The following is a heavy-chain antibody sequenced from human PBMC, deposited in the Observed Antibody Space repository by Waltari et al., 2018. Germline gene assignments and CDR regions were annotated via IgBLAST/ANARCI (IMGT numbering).Heavy chain of an antibody. CDR3: ARDHWYSLDV. CDR1: GLPFRLHW. D-gene: IGHD2-21*02. Sequence: EEQLVESGGGLVQPGGSLRLSFLASGLPFRLHWMAWVRQAPGKELEWVAKIKKDGTEDMYVDSVKGRFTISKDNTKNSVFLQMNSLRAEDTAVYYCARDHWYSLDVWGQGTLVTVSS. V-gene: IGHV3-7*01. CDR2: IKKDGTED. J-gene: IGHJ4*02.